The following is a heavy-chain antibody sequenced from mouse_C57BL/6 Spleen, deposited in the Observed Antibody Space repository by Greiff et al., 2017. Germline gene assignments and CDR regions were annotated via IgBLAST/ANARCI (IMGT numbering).Heavy chain of an antibody. CDR2: INPNNGGT. J-gene: IGHJ1*03. Sequence: EVQLQQSGPELVKPGASVKISCKASGYTFTDYYMNWVKQSHGKSLEWIGDINPNNGGTSYNQKFKGKATLTVDKSSSTAYMDLRSLTSEDSAVYYCARVTTETRYFDVWGTGTTVTVSS. CDR1: GYTFTDYY. CDR3: ARVTTETRYFDV. V-gene: IGHV1-26*01. D-gene: IGHD1-1*01.